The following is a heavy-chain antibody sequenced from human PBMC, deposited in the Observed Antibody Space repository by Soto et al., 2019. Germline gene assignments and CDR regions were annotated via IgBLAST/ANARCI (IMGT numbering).Heavy chain of an antibody. CDR2: ISYDESDK. CDR1: GFTFRSYA. V-gene: IGHV3-30*03. J-gene: IGHJ4*02. Sequence: GGSLRLSCAASGFTFRSYAMHWVRQAPGKGLEWVAVISYDESDKYYADSLKGRFTISRDNSKNTLYLQMNSLRGEDTAVYYRERDLSVAGPDYWGQGTLVTVSS. CDR3: ERDLSVAGPDY. D-gene: IGHD6-19*01.